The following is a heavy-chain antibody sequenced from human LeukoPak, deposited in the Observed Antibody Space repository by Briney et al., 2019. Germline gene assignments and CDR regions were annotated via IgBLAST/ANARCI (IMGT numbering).Heavy chain of an antibody. V-gene: IGHV3-21*01. D-gene: IGHD4-17*01. CDR2: ISSSSSYI. J-gene: IGHJ6*03. CDR1: GFTFSSYS. Sequence: GGSLRLSCAASGFTFSSYSMNWVRQAPGKGLEWVSSISSSSSYIYYADSVKGRFTISRDNAKNSLYLQMNSLRAEDTAVYYCAKGAGYGDLGYFYYMDVWGKGTTVTVSS. CDR3: AKGAGYGDLGYFYYMDV.